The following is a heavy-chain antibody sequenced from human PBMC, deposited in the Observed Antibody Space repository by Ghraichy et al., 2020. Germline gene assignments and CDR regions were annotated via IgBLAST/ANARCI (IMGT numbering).Heavy chain of an antibody. CDR1: GFTFSNAW. CDR3: TRDGYYDILTGSYYYGMDV. D-gene: IGHD3-9*01. J-gene: IGHJ6*02. Sequence: GESLNISCAASGFTFSNAWMSWVRQAPGKGLEWVGRIKSKTDGGTTDYAAPVKGRFTISRDDSKNTLYLQMNSLKTEDTAVYYCTRDGYYDILTGSYYYGMDVWGQGTTVTVSS. CDR2: IKSKTDGGTT. V-gene: IGHV3-15*01.